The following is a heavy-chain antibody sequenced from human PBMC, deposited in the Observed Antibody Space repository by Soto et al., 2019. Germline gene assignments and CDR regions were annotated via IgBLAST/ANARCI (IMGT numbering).Heavy chain of an antibody. CDR3: ARGGSYDFWSGYYTEYYMDV. CDR2: IWNDGRNK. J-gene: IGHJ6*03. D-gene: IGHD3-3*01. Sequence: QVQLVESGGGVVQPGRSLRLSCAASGFTFSSYGMHWVRQAPGKGLEWVAVIWNDGRNKYYADSVKGRFTISRDNSKNTLELQMNSLRAEDTAVYYCARGGSYDFWSGYYTEYYMDVWGKGTTVTVSS. V-gene: IGHV3-33*01. CDR1: GFTFSSYG.